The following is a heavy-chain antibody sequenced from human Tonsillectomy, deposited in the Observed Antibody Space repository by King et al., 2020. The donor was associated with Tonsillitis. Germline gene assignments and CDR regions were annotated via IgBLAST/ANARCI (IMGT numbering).Heavy chain of an antibody. CDR3: ARLEYYESSGQGPL. Sequence: QLQESGPGLVKPSQTLSLTCTVSGGSISSYDYYWSWIRQSPGKGLQWIGCSYYSGSTYFNPSLKSRVTISLDTSKDQFSLNLSSVTAADTAVYYCARLEYYESSGQGPLWGQGTLVTVSS. D-gene: IGHD3-22*01. CDR2: SYYSGST. CDR1: GGSISSYDYY. J-gene: IGHJ4*02. V-gene: IGHV4-30-4*01.